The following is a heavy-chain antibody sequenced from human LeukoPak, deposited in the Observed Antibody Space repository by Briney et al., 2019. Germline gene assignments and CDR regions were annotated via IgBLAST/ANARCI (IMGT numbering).Heavy chain of an antibody. D-gene: IGHD2-15*01. CDR2: INHSGST. V-gene: IGHV4-34*01. CDR1: GGSFCGYY. CDR3: ARDMEVY. J-gene: IGHJ4*02. Sequence: PSETLSLTCAVCGGSFCGYYWSWIRQPPGKGLEWIGEINHSGSTNYNPSLKSRVTISVDTSKNQFSLKLSSVTAADTAVYYCARDMEVYWGQGTLVTVSS.